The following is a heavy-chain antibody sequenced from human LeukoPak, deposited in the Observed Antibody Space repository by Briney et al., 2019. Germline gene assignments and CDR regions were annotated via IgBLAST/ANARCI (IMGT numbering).Heavy chain of an antibody. V-gene: IGHV4-30-2*01. CDR3: VGEDSGGWRFDY. D-gene: IGHD3-22*01. CDR2: IYHDGST. J-gene: IGHJ4*02. Sequence: SETLSLTCAVSGDAISSGAYSWSWIRQPPGKGLELIGYIYHDGSTYYNPSLKSRITISVDRSKNQFSLKLSSVTAADAAVYYCVGEDSGGWRFDYWGQGTLVTVSS. CDR1: GDAISSGAYS.